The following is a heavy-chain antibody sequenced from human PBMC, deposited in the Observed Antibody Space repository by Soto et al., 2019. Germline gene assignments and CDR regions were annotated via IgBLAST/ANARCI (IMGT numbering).Heavy chain of an antibody. CDR1: GFTFSSYG. CDR3: AMAVGGWDRHFDY. Sequence: GGSLRLSCAASGFTFSSYGMHWVRQAPGKGLEWVAVISYDGSNKYYADSVKGRFTISRDNSKNTLYLQMNSLRAEDTAVYYCAMAVGGWDRHFDYWGQGTLVTVSS. D-gene: IGHD6-19*01. CDR2: ISYDGSNK. V-gene: IGHV3-30*03. J-gene: IGHJ4*02.